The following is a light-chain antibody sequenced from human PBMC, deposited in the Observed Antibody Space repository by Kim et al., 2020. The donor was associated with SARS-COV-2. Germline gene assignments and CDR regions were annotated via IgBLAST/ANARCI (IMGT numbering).Light chain of an antibody. CDR3: QVWDSSSDLL. J-gene: IGLJ3*02. Sequence: SYELTQPPSVSVAPGKTARITCGGNNIGSKSVHWYQQKPGQAPVLVIYYDSDRPSGIPERFSGSNSGNTATLTISRVEAGDEADYYCQVWDSSSDLLFGGGTQLTV. V-gene: IGLV3-21*04. CDR1: NIGSKS. CDR2: YDS.